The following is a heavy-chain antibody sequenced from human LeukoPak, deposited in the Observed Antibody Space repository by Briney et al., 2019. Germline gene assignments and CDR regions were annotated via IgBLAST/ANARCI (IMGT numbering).Heavy chain of an antibody. D-gene: IGHD3-10*01. CDR3: TKGRGI. J-gene: IGHJ2*01. Sequence: TSETLSLTCTVSGGSISSGSYDWYWIRQPAGKGLEWIGHIYTSGSSNYSPSLKSRVTISVDTSKNQFSLKLTSVTAADTAVYYCTKGRGIWGRGTLVTVSS. CDR1: GGSISSGSYD. V-gene: IGHV4-61*09. CDR2: IYTSGSS.